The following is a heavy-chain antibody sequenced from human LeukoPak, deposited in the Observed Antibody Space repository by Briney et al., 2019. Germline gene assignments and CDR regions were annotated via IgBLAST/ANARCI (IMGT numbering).Heavy chain of an antibody. Sequence: SETLSLTCTVSGGSISSSNYYWGWIRQPPGKGLEWIGSIYYSGSTFHNPSLKSRVTISVDTSNNQFSLRLNSVTAADTAVYYCARPGRSGAGTNHMDVWGKGTTVTVSS. CDR2: IYYSGST. CDR1: GGSISSSNYY. CDR3: ARPGRSGAGTNHMDV. D-gene: IGHD3-3*01. V-gene: IGHV4-39*01. J-gene: IGHJ6*03.